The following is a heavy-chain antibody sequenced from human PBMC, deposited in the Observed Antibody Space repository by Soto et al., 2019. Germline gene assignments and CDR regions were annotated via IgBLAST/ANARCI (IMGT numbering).Heavy chain of an antibody. J-gene: IGHJ6*02. Sequence: SETLSLTCTVSGGSISSGGYYWSWIRQHPGKGLEWIGYIYYSGSTYYNPSLKSRVTISVDTSKNQFSLKLSSVTAADTAVYYCARDRIPKPSPGLNYYYYYGSDVWGQGTTFTVS. CDR2: IYYSGST. CDR3: ARDRIPKPSPGLNYYYYYGSDV. D-gene: IGHD2-21*02. CDR1: GGSISSGGYY. V-gene: IGHV4-31*03.